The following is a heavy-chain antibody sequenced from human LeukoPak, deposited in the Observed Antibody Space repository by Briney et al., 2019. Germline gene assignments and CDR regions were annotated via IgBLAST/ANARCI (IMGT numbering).Heavy chain of an antibody. J-gene: IGHJ3*02. V-gene: IGHV3-74*01. CDR2: IESNGLT. CDR1: GFTFSSYW. D-gene: IGHD3-16*02. CDR3: ARDLGQYDYVWGSYLNDAFDI. Sequence: GGSLRLSCAASGFTFSSYWMHWVRQTPGKGLMWVSRIESNGLTLYADSVRDRFTISRDNAKNTVYLQMNSLRAEDTAVYYCARDLGQYDYVWGSYLNDAFDIWGQGTMVTVSS.